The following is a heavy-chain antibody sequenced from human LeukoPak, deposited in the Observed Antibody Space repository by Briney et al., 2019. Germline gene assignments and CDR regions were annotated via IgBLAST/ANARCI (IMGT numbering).Heavy chain of an antibody. CDR2: ISYDGSNK. CDR3: AKEKDCSGGSCYSGFDY. J-gene: IGHJ4*02. V-gene: IGHV3-30*18. D-gene: IGHD2-15*01. Sequence: GRSLRLSCAASGFTFSSYGMHWVRQAPGKGLEWVAVISYDGSNKYYADSVKGRFTISRDNSKNTLYLQMNSLRAEDTAVYYCAKEKDCSGGSCYSGFDYWGQGTLVTVSS. CDR1: GFTFSSYG.